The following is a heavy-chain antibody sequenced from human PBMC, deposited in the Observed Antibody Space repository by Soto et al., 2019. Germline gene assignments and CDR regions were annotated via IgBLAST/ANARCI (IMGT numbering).Heavy chain of an antibody. D-gene: IGHD3-16*01. CDR3: ARGGRGGFDY. J-gene: IGHJ4*02. CDR2: IKNDGSST. Sequence: EVQLVESGGGLVPPGGSLRLSCAASGFTFTSYWMHWVRQAPGKGLVWVSRIKNDGSSTNYADSVKGRFTISRDNAKNTVSLQMNSLRAEDTAVYYCARGGRGGFDYWGQGALVTVSS. V-gene: IGHV3-74*01. CDR1: GFTFTSYW.